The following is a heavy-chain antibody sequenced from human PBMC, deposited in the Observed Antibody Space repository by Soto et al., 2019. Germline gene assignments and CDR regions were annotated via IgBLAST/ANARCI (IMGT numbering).Heavy chain of an antibody. Sequence: ASVKVSCKASGYTFTGYYMHWVRQAPGQGLEWIGWINPNSGGTNYAQKFQGRVTMTRDTSISTAYMELSRLRSDDTAVYYCARAYYYDSSGYLVWGQGTLVTVSS. CDR1: GYTFTGYY. CDR2: INPNSGGT. D-gene: IGHD3-22*01. J-gene: IGHJ4*02. CDR3: ARAYYYDSSGYLV. V-gene: IGHV1-2*02.